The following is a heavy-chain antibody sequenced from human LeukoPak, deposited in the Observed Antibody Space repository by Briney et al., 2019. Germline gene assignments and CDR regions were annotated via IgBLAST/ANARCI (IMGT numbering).Heavy chain of an antibody. CDR1: GFTFDNYR. J-gene: IGHJ4*02. D-gene: IGHD1-26*01. V-gene: IGHV3-23*01. Sequence: GGSLRLSCAASGFTFDNYRMSWVRQAPGKGPEWVSTVNADGGNTYYADSVKGRFTISRDNSKSTLILQMNSLRVEDTALYYCTKRVKYGGTWDHFADWGQGTLVTVSS. CDR2: VNADGGNT. CDR3: TKRVKYGGTWDHFAD.